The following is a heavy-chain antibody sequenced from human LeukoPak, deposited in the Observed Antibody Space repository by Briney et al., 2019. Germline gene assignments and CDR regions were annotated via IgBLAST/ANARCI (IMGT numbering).Heavy chain of an antibody. Sequence: SETLSLTCIVSGGSNGTYYWSWIRQSPGKGLEWIGYIYVTGSTRYNPYLQSRVTISVDTSRNQFFLKMSSVTAADTAVYYCARHIGGGIEDMDVWGTGTKVTVSS. D-gene: IGHD3-16*02. CDR1: GGSNGTYY. J-gene: IGHJ6*03. V-gene: IGHV4-59*08. CDR3: ARHIGGGIEDMDV. CDR2: IYVTGST.